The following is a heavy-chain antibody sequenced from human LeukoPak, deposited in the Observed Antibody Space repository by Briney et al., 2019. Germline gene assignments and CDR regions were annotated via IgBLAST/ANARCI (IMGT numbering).Heavy chain of an antibody. Sequence: GGSLRLSCAASGFTVSSYAMSWVRQTPGKGLEWDSAISGSGGSTYYADSVKGRFTISRDNSKNTLYLQMNSLRAEDTAVYYCAKAPVYDFWSGYYFDYWGQGTLVTVSS. V-gene: IGHV3-23*01. D-gene: IGHD3-3*01. CDR3: AKAPVYDFWSGYYFDY. CDR2: ISGSGGST. CDR1: GFTVSSYA. J-gene: IGHJ4*02.